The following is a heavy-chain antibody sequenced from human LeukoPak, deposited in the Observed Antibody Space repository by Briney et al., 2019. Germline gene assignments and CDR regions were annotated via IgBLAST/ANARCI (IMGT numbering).Heavy chain of an antibody. Sequence: PGGALVLPFAASGLTFSSYGMHWVRQAPGKGLEGVGVILYEGTNQYYAPSVTARFTISSDNSNHPLYLQMTSLRADDTAVYYCPKDTPPQQLVPFDAWGQGTLVTVPS. D-gene: IGHD6-13*01. CDR1: GLTFSSYG. CDR2: ILYEGTNQ. V-gene: IGHV3-33*06. J-gene: IGHJ5*02. CDR3: PKDTPPQQLVPFDA.